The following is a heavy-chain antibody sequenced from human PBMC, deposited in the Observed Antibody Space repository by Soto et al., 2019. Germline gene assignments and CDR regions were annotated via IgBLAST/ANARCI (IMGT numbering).Heavy chain of an antibody. Sequence: SETLSLTCTVSGGSISSGDYYWSWIRQPPGKGLEWIGYIHYSGSTYYNPSLKSRVTISVDTSKNQFSLKLSSVTAADTAVYYCARGWPAEHYYGGNGWLWFDPWGQGTLVTVSS. CDR1: GGSISSGDYY. CDR3: ARGWPAEHYYGGNGWLWFDP. V-gene: IGHV4-30-4*01. D-gene: IGHD4-17*01. J-gene: IGHJ5*02. CDR2: IHYSGST.